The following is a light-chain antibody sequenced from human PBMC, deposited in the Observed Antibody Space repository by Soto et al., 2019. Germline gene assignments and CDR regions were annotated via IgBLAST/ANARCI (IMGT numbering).Light chain of an antibody. CDR3: QQYGSSPLYT. Sequence: EFVLTQSPGTLSLSPGERATLSCRASQSVSSSYLAWYQQKPGQAPRLLIYGASTRATGIPDRFSGSGSGTDFTLTISRREPEDFAVYYCQQYGSSPLYTFGQGTKLEIK. V-gene: IGKV3-20*01. CDR2: GAS. CDR1: QSVSSSY. J-gene: IGKJ2*01.